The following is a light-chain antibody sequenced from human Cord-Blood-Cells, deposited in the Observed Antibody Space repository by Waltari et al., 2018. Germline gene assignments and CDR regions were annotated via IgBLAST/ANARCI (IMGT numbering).Light chain of an antibody. Sequence: DIQMTQSPSSLSASVGDRVTITCRASQSISSDLNWYQQKPGKAPKLLIYAASSLQSGVPSRFSGTESGTDFTLTISSLQPEDFATYYCQQSDSTPFTFGPVTKVDIK. J-gene: IGKJ3*01. V-gene: IGKV1-39*01. CDR1: QSISSD. CDR2: AAS. CDR3: QQSDSTPFT.